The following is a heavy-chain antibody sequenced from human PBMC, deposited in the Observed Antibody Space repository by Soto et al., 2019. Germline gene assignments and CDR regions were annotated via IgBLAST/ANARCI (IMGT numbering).Heavy chain of an antibody. Sequence: VGSLRLSCAASGFTFSSYAMSWVRQAPGKGLEWVSAISGSGGSTYYADSVKGRFTISRDNSKNTLYLQMNSLRAEDTAVYYCAKDLEAYDPLGYMDVWGKGTTVTVSS. J-gene: IGHJ6*03. CDR2: ISGSGGST. V-gene: IGHV3-23*01. D-gene: IGHD3-3*01. CDR3: AKDLEAYDPLGYMDV. CDR1: GFTFSSYA.